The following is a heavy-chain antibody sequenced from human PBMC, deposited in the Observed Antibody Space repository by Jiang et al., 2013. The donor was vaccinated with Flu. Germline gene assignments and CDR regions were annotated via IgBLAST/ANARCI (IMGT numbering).Heavy chain of an antibody. CDR2: ISSSSSTI. V-gene: IGHV3-48*04. Sequence: QLVESGGGLVQPGGSLRLSCAASGFTFNSYNMNWVRQAPGKGLEWVSYISSSSSTIYYADSVKGRFTISRDNAKNSLYLQMNSLRAEDTAVYYCARGGYCTNGVCYGTFDYWGQGTLVTVSS. D-gene: IGHD2-8*01. J-gene: IGHJ4*02. CDR1: GFTFNSYN. CDR3: ARGGYCTNGVCYGTFDY.